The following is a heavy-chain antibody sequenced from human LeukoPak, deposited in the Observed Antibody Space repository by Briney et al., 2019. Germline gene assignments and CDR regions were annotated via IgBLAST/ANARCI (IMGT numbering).Heavy chain of an antibody. Sequence: GRSLRLSCAASGFTFSSYAMHWVRQAPGKGLEWVAVISYDGSNKYYADSVKGRFTISRDNSKNTLYLQMNSLRAEDTAVYYCAKFFTGEYVRAFDAWGQGTMVTVSS. CDR1: GFTFSSYA. V-gene: IGHV3-30*18. J-gene: IGHJ3*01. D-gene: IGHD3-10*02. CDR2: ISYDGSNK. CDR3: AKFFTGEYVRAFDA.